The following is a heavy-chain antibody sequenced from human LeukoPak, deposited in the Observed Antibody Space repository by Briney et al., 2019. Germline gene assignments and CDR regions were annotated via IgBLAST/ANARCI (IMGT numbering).Heavy chain of an antibody. D-gene: IGHD3-16*01. CDR3: ARDPSYVDVFDI. J-gene: IGHJ3*02. V-gene: IGHV4-59*01. Sequence: SETLSLTCTVSGGSISSYYWSWIRQPPGKGLEWIGYIYYTGSTNYNPSLKSRVTISVDTPKNQFSLKLSSVTGADTAVYYCARDPSYVDVFDIWGQGTMVTVSS. CDR1: GGSISSYY. CDR2: IYYTGST.